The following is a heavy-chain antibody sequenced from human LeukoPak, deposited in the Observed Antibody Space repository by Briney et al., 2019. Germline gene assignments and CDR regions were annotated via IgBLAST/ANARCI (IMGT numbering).Heavy chain of an antibody. J-gene: IGHJ4*02. D-gene: IGHD3-10*01. CDR2: INHSGST. CDR3: ARDGESPPDSSFDY. V-gene: IGHV4-34*01. CDR1: GGSFSGYH. Sequence: SETLSLTCAVYGGSFSGYHWSWIRQPPGKGLEWIGEINHSGSTNYNPSLKSRVTMSVDTSKNQFSLKLSSVTAADTAVYYCARDGESPPDSSFDYWGQGTLVTVSS.